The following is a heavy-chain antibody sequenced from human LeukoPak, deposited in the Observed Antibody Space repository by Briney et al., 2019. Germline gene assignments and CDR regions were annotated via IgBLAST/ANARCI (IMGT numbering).Heavy chain of an antibody. Sequence: SGGSLRLSCAASGFTFSSYGMHWVRQAPGKGLEWVSAISGSGGSTYYADSVKARFTISRDNSKNTLYLQMNSLRAEDTAVYYCAKEGQLVLLDAFDIWGQGTMVTVSS. CDR3: AKEGQLVLLDAFDI. CDR2: ISGSGGST. V-gene: IGHV3-23*01. D-gene: IGHD6-6*01. CDR1: GFTFSSYG. J-gene: IGHJ3*02.